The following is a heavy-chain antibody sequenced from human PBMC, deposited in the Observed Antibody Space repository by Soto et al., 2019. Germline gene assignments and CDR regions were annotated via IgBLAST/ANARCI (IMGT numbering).Heavy chain of an antibody. CDR1: GFTFSSYG. CDR3: AKGPALTGYYFYYYGMDV. Sequence: QVQLVESGGGVVQPGRSLRLSCAASGFTFSSYGMHWVRQAPGKGLEWVAVIWYDGSNKYYADSVKGRFTISRDNSKNTLYLQMNSLRAEDTAVYYCAKGPALTGYYFYYYGMDVWGQGTTVTVSS. V-gene: IGHV3-33*06. J-gene: IGHJ6*02. CDR2: IWYDGSNK. D-gene: IGHD3-9*01.